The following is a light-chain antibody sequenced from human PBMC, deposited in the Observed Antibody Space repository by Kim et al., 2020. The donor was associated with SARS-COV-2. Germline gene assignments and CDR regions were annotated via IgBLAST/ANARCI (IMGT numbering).Light chain of an antibody. CDR1: SSNIGSNY. J-gene: IGLJ3*02. CDR2: RNN. V-gene: IGLV1-47*01. CDR3: AAWDDSLSGRV. Sequence: QSVLTQPPSASGTPGQRVTISCSGTSSNIGSNYVHWYQQFPGTAPKVLIYRNNERPSGVPDRFSGSKSGTSASLAISGLRSEDEADYYCAAWDDSLSGRVFGGGTKVTVL.